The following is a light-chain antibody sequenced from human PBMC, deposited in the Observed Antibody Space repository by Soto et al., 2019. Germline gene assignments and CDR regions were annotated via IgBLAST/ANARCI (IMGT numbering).Light chain of an antibody. CDR2: EVS. Sequence: QSALTQPASVSGSPGQSITISCTGTSSDVGGYNYVSWYQQHPGKAPKVMIYEVSNRPSEVSNRFSGSKSGNTASLTISGLHAEDEGNYYCSSYTSGSTLVVFGGGTKVTVL. CDR1: SSDVGGYNY. CDR3: SSYTSGSTLVV. V-gene: IGLV2-14*01. J-gene: IGLJ2*01.